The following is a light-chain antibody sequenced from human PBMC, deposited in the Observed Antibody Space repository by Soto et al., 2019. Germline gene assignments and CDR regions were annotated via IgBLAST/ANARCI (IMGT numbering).Light chain of an antibody. V-gene: IGKV1-5*01. J-gene: IGKJ1*01. CDR2: HAS. Sequence: IQMTQSPSALSASVGDRATITCRASQSISSWLAWYQQKPGTAPKLLIYHASTLESGVPSRFSGSGSGTEFTLTISSLQPDDFATYYCQQYNSYSFGQGTKVDIK. CDR3: QQYNSYS. CDR1: QSISSW.